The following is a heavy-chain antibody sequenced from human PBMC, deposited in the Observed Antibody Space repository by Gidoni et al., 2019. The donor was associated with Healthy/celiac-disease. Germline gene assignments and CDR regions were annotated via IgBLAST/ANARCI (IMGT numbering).Heavy chain of an antibody. CDR2: IIPILGIA. J-gene: IGHJ4*02. D-gene: IGHD3-22*01. V-gene: IGHV1-69*08. CDR3: ARDNYYDSSGAWGY. Sequence: QVQLVQSGAEVKKHGSSVKVSCKAAGGTFSSYTISWVRQAPGQGFEWMGRIIPILGIANYAQKFQGRVTITADKSTSTAYMELSSLRSEDTAVYYCARDNYYDSSGAWGYWGQGTLVTVSS. CDR1: GGTFSSYT.